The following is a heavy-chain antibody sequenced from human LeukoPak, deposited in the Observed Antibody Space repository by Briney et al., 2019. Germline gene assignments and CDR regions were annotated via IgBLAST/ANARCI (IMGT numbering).Heavy chain of an antibody. CDR3: ARLKGAAAGTS. D-gene: IGHD6-13*01. J-gene: IGHJ4*02. CDR2: IYYSGST. V-gene: IGHV4-39*01. CDR1: GGSISSSRYY. Sequence: PSETLSLTCTVSGGSISSSRYYWGWIRQPPGKGLEWIGSIYYSGSTYYNPSLKSRVTISVDTPKNQFSLKLSSVTAADTAVYYCARLKGAAAGTSWGPGTLVTVSS.